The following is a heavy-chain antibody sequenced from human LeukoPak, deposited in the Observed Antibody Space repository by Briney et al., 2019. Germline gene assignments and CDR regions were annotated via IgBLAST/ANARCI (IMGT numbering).Heavy chain of an antibody. CDR2: ISSSSSYI. Sequence: GGSLRLSCAPSGFTFSSYSMNWVRQAPGKGLEWVSSISSSSSYIYYADSVKGRFTISRDNAKNSLYLQMNSLRAEDTAVYYCARDTGARPFDCWGPVTLVTVSS. D-gene: IGHD1-26*01. CDR3: ARDTGARPFDC. CDR1: GFTFSSYS. J-gene: IGHJ4*01. V-gene: IGHV3-21*01.